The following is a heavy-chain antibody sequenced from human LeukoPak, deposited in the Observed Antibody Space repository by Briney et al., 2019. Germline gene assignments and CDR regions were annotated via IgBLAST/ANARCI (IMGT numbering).Heavy chain of an antibody. CDR3: ARVGIKGYVWGSYRYFRSNYYYMDV. CDR2: LNCNGGST. CDR1: GFTLDDYG. V-gene: IGHV3-20*04. J-gene: IGHJ6*03. D-gene: IGHD3-16*02. Sequence: GGCLRLSCAASGFTLDDYGMSCVPHAPGKGLECVSGLNCNGGSTGYADSEKGRFTISRDNANNSLYLQMNSLRAEDTDLYYCARVGIKGYVWGSYRYFRSNYYYMDVWGKGTTVTVSS.